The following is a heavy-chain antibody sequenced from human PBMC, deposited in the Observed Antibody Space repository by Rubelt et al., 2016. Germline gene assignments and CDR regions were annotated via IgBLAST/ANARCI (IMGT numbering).Heavy chain of an antibody. J-gene: IGHJ4*02. CDR1: GGSVSGYY. Sequence: QVQLQESGPGLVKPSETLSLTCTVSGGSVSGYYWSWIRQPPGKGLEWIGYIHYSGNTRYNPSLKTRLTISVDTSRNQFSRKGNSGSAAETAVYCCARVRDDGYSDYWGQGTLVTVSS. CDR2: IHYSGNT. V-gene: IGHV4-59*02. CDR3: ARVRDDGYSDY. D-gene: IGHD3-22*01.